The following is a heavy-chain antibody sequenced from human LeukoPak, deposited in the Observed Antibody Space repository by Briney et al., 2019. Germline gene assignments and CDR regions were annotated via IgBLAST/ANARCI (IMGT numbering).Heavy chain of an antibody. V-gene: IGHV3-11*01. Sequence: PGGSLRLSCAASGFTFSDYYMSWVRQAPGKGLEWVSYISSSGSTIYYADSVKGRFTISRDNAKNSLYLQMNSLRAEDTAVYYCARDTRYSYSIYYYGMDVWGQGTTVTVSS. CDR2: ISSSGSTI. J-gene: IGHJ6*02. CDR1: GFTFSDYY. CDR3: ARDTRYSYSIYYYGMDV. D-gene: IGHD5-18*01.